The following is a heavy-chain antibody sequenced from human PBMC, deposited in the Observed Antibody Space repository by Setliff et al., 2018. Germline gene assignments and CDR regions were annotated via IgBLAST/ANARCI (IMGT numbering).Heavy chain of an antibody. CDR3: TRGRWYYDSSATDYFDY. V-gene: IGHV3-49*04. J-gene: IGHJ4*02. CDR2: IGSKTYGGTT. D-gene: IGHD3-22*01. CDR1: GFSFGAYV. Sequence: GGSLRLSCTASGFSFGAYVMGWVRQAPGKGLEWVGCIGSKTYGGTTEYAASVKGRFTISRDDSKNIAYLQMNSLITEDTAVYSCTRGRWYYDSSATDYFDYWGQGTLVTVSS.